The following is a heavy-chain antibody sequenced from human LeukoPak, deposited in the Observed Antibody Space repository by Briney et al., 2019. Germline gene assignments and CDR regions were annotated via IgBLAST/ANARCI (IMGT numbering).Heavy chain of an antibody. D-gene: IGHD6-6*01. J-gene: IGHJ4*02. V-gene: IGHV4-34*01. CDR3: ARRPSIAARHFDY. CDR2: INHSGST. CDR1: GGSFSGYY. Sequence: SETLSLTCAVYGGSFSGYYWSWTRQPPGKGLEWIGEINHSGSTNYNPSLKSRVTISVDTSKNQFSLKLSSVTAADTAVYYCARRPSIAARHFDYWGQGTLVTVSS.